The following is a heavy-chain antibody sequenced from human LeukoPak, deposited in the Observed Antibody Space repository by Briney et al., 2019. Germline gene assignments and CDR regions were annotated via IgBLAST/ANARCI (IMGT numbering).Heavy chain of an antibody. D-gene: IGHD5-18*01. CDR3: ARVRYSYGFIDY. CDR1: GFTFSSYA. J-gene: IGHJ4*02. CDR2: ISYDGSNK. V-gene: IGHV3-30-3*01. Sequence: GGSLRLSCAASGFTFSSYAMHWVRQAPGKGLEWVAVISYDGSNKYYADSVKGRFTISRDNSKNTLYLQMNSLRAEDTAVYYCARVRYSYGFIDYWGQGTLVTVSS.